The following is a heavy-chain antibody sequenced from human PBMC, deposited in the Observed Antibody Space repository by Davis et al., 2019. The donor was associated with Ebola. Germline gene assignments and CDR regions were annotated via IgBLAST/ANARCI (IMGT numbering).Heavy chain of an antibody. V-gene: IGHV3-23*01. CDR2: ISGSGRNT. CDR1: GFIFSRYG. J-gene: IGHJ2*01. CDR3: ARSRGEELGIGWYFAL. Sequence: PGGSLRLSCAASGFIFSRYGMSWVRQAPGKGLEWVSAISGSGRNTYYAASVKGRFTISRDNSKDTLYLQLNSLRGDDTAVYYCARSRGEELGIGWYFALWGRGTPVTVSS. D-gene: IGHD7-27*01.